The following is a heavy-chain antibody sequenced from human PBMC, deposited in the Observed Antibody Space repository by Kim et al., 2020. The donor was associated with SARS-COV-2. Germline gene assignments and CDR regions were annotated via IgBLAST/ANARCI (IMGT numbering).Heavy chain of an antibody. J-gene: IGHJ6*02. CDR2: IYTSGST. Sequence: SETLSLTCTVSGGSISSYYWSWIRQPAGKGLEWIGRIYTSGSTNYNPSLKSRVTMSVDTSKNQFSLKLSSVTAADTAVYYCARDGVVVPAAIGGSNYYYYYVMDVWGQGTTVTVSS. V-gene: IGHV4-4*07. D-gene: IGHD2-2*01. CDR3: ARDGVVVPAAIGGSNYYYYYVMDV. CDR1: GGSISSYY.